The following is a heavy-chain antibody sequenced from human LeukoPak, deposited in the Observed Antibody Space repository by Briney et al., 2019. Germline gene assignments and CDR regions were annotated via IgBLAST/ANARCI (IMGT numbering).Heavy chain of an antibody. CDR3: ARDAKTGTTDY. CDR1: VGAISSYY. J-gene: IGHJ4*02. D-gene: IGHD1-1*01. CDR2: IYTSGST. V-gene: IGHV4-4*07. Sequence: SETLSLTCTVSVGAISSYYLSCSRQPAGKGLEWIGRIYTSGSTNYNPSLKSRVTMSVDTSKNQFSLKLSSVTAAVTAVYYWARDAKTGTTDYWGQGTLVTVSS.